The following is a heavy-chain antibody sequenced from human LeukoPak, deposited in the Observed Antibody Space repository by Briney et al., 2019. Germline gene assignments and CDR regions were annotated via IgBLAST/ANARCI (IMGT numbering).Heavy chain of an antibody. V-gene: IGHV3-7*01. CDR2: INQDGSKE. CDR3: VRDGGVSGYDLLDY. Sequence: GGSLRLSCAASGFTFSNYWMTWVRQAPGKGLEWVAQINQDGSKEYYMDSVRARFTISRDNAKNSLSLQMNSRRAEDTAVYYCVRDGGVSGYDLLDYWGQGTLVTVSS. D-gene: IGHD5-12*01. CDR1: GFTFSNYW. J-gene: IGHJ4*02.